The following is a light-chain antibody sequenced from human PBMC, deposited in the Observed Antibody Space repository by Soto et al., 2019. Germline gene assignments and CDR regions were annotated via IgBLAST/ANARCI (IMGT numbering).Light chain of an antibody. CDR2: GAS. V-gene: IGKV1-5*01. Sequence: DIQMTQSPSTLSVSLVDRITITCQASEDIDASLAWFQQRTGKAPKVLIAGASGLMNGVPSTFSGSGSGTEFALTISSVQPDDFATYFCQHYDTFSWTVGQGTQVDIK. CDR3: QHYDTFSWT. J-gene: IGKJ1*01. CDR1: EDIDAS.